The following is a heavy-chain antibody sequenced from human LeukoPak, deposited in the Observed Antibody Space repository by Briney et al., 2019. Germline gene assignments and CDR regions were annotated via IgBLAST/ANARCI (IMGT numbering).Heavy chain of an antibody. CDR1: GGSFSGYY. D-gene: IGHD3-10*01. CDR3: ARTPRLNYYGSGSYYRNNWFDP. CDR2: INHSGST. Sequence: PSETLSLTCAVYGGSFSGYYWSWVRQPPGKGLEWIGEINHSGSTNYNPSLKSRVTISVDTSKNQFSLKLSSVTAADTAVYYCARTPRLNYYGSGSYYRNNWFDPWGQGTLVTVSS. V-gene: IGHV4-34*01. J-gene: IGHJ5*02.